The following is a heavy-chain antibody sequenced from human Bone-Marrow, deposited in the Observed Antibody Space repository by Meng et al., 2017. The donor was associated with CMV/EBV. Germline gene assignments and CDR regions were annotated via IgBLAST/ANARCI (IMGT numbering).Heavy chain of an antibody. Sequence: SVKVSCKASGYTFTDYDINWVRQAAGQGLEWMGRIIPILGIANYAQKFQGRVTITADKSTSTAYMELSSLRSEDTAVYYCAATKDIVVVPAAIDYWGQGTLVTSPQ. CDR2: IIPILGIA. V-gene: IGHV1-69*04. D-gene: IGHD2-2*01. J-gene: IGHJ4*02. CDR3: AATKDIVVVPAAIDY. CDR1: GYTFTDYD.